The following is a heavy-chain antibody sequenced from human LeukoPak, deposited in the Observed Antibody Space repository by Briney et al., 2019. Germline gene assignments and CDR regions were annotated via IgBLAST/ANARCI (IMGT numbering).Heavy chain of an antibody. V-gene: IGHV3-48*03. CDR3: ARLYCSGGSCYRSFDY. J-gene: IGHJ4*02. CDR2: ISSSGSTI. D-gene: IGHD2-15*01. CDR1: GFTFSSYE. Sequence: GGSLRLSCAASGFTFSSYEMNWVRQAPGKGLEWVSYISSSGSTIYYADSVKGRSTISRDNAKNSLYLQMNSLRAEDTAVYYCARLYCSGGSCYRSFDYWGQGTLVTVSS.